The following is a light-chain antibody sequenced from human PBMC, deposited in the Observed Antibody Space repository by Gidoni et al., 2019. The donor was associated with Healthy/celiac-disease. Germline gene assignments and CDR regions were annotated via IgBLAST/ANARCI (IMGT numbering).Light chain of an antibody. Sequence: SSELTQPPSLSVYSGQTASITCSGDKLGDKYACWYQQKPGQSPVLVIYQDSKRPSGIPERFSGSNSGNTATLTISGTQAMDEADYYCQAWDSSTVVFGGGTKLTVL. CDR2: QDS. CDR1: KLGDKY. V-gene: IGLV3-1*01. J-gene: IGLJ2*01. CDR3: QAWDSSTVV.